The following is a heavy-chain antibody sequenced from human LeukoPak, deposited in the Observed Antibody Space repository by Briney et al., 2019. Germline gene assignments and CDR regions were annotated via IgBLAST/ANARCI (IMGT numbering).Heavy chain of an antibody. CDR3: ARFYGDPTLAFDI. Sequence: GASVKVSCKASGYTFTGYYMHWVRQAPGQGLEWMGGIILIFGTANYAQKFQGRVTITADESTSTAYMELSSLRSEDTAVYYCARFYGDPTLAFDIWGQGTMVTVSS. J-gene: IGHJ3*02. V-gene: IGHV1-69*13. D-gene: IGHD4-17*01. CDR2: IILIFGTA. CDR1: GYTFTGYY.